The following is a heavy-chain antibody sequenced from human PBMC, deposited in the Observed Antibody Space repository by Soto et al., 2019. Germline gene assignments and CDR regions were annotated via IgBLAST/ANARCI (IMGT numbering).Heavy chain of an antibody. Sequence: PGGSLRLSWVGSGFSLSNYFMSWVRQAPGKGLEWVANIKEDGSEKHYVESVEGRFTISRDNAKNSLYLQASSLRDEDTAVYYCARHQFRGMDVWGQGTTVTVSS. CDR3: ARHQFRGMDV. CDR1: GFSLSNYF. D-gene: IGHD2-2*01. J-gene: IGHJ6*02. CDR2: IKEDGSEK. V-gene: IGHV3-7*03.